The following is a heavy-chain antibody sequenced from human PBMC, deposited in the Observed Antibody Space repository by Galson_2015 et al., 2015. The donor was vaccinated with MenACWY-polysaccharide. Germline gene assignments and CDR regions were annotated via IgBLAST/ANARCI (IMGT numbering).Heavy chain of an antibody. Sequence: SLRLSCAVSGTSFRSYAMHWVRQAPGKGLEWVAVVSYDGNSQKYAEAVKGRFTISRDNSKKTVYLQMNSLRPEDTAIYSCAREGCSSTNCHEYYHYHMDVRRRGTTAIVSS. CDR3: AREGCSSTNCHEYYHYHMDV. D-gene: IGHD2-2*01. CDR2: VSYDGNSQ. J-gene: IGHJ6*03. V-gene: IGHV3-30*04. CDR1: GTSFRSYA.